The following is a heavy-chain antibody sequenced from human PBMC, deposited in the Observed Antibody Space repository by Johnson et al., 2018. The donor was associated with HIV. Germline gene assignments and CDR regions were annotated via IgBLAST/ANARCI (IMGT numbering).Heavy chain of an antibody. Sequence: VQLVESGGGLVQPGDSLRLSCAASGFALSGYWMHWVRQVSGTGLEWVSHINRDGSIINYADSVKDRFTISRDNANNTLHLQMNSLRAEDTAVYYCATGVVVTAMNDAFDIWGQGTMVTVSS. D-gene: IGHD2-21*02. CDR3: ATGVVVTAMNDAFDI. V-gene: IGHV3-74*02. CDR1: GFALSGYW. J-gene: IGHJ3*02. CDR2: INRDGSII.